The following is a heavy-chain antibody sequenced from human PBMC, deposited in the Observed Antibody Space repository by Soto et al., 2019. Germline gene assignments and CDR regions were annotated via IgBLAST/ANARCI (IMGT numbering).Heavy chain of an antibody. D-gene: IGHD3-3*01. CDR3: ARGNTIFGVVIIPSPLNWFDP. J-gene: IGHJ5*02. V-gene: IGHV4-34*01. Sequence: PSETLSLTCAVYGGSFSGYYWSWIRQPPGKGLEWIGEINHSGSTNYNPSLKSRVTISVDTSKNQFSLKLSSVTAADTAVYYCARGNTIFGVVIIPSPLNWFDPWGQGTLVTV. CDR1: GGSFSGYY. CDR2: INHSGST.